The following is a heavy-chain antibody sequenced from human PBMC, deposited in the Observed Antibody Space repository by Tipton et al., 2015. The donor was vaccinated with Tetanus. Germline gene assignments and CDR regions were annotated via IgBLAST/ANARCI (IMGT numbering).Heavy chain of an antibody. D-gene: IGHD6-13*01. Sequence: SLRLSCVGSGFTFGHHALHWVRQAPGKGLEWVAVISFDGAEHYYADSVKGRLTLSRDNSKNTMNFQLKSLTPEDTAVYYCARSAHFASWYDWGPGTRVTVSS. V-gene: IGHV3-30*01. CDR1: GFTFGHHA. CDR3: ARSAHFASWYD. J-gene: IGHJ4*02. CDR2: ISFDGAEH.